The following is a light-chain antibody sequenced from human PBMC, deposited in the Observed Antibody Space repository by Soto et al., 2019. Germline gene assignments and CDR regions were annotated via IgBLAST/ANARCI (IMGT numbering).Light chain of an antibody. V-gene: IGLV2-14*01. CDR3: SSYTSSSTWV. CDR2: EVN. J-gene: IGLJ3*02. Sequence: QSVLTQPSSLSGSPGQSITISCTGTISDVGAYNFVSWYQQHPGKAPKVMIYEVNNLPSGVSNHFSGSKSGNTASLTISGLQAEDEADYYCSSYTSSSTWVFGGGTKVTVL. CDR1: ISDVGAYNF.